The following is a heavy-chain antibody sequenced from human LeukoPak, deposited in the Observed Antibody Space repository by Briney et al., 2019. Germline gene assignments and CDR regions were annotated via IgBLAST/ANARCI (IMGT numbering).Heavy chain of an antibody. CDR3: ARHLYYSASAFWYIDL. D-gene: IGHD3-10*01. CDR2: VSQSGNT. CDR1: GDSISSSDHY. J-gene: IGHJ2*01. Sequence: SETLSLTCTLSGDSISSSDHYWVWIRQSRGKGLEWIGSVSQSGNTYYKSSLKSRVTVSIDTSKNEFSLILTSVTAADTAEYYCARHLYYSASAFWYIDLWGRGTLVIVSP. V-gene: IGHV4-39*01.